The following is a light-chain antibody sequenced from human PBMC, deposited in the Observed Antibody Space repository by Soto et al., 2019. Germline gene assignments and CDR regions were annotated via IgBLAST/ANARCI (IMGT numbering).Light chain of an antibody. CDR2: GAS. CDR3: QQYGGMWT. J-gene: IGKJ1*01. Sequence: IGLTQSPGTLSLSPGERAILSCRASQSVRSSYLAWYQQKPGQAPRLLIYGASSRATGIPDRFSGSGSGTDFTLTINRLEPEDFAVYYCQQYGGMWTFGQGTKVDIK. V-gene: IGKV3-20*01. CDR1: QSVRSSY.